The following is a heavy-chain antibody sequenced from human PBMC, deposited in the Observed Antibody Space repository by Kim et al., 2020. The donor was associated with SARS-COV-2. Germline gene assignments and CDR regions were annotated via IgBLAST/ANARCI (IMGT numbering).Heavy chain of an antibody. CDR3: ATTYYDFWSGYFY. J-gene: IGHJ4*02. V-gene: IGHV3-30*03. D-gene: IGHD3-3*01. CDR2: ISYDGSNK. Sequence: GGSLRLSCAASGFTFSSYGMHWVRQAPGKGLEWVAVISYDGSNKYYADSVKGRFTISRDNSKNTLYLQMNSLRAEDTAVYYCATTYYDFWSGYFYWGQGT. CDR1: GFTFSSYG.